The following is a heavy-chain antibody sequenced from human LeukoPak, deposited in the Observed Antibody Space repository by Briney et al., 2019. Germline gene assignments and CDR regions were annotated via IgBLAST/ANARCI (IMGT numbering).Heavy chain of an antibody. Sequence: GSLRLSCAASGFTFSSYWMSWVRQAPGKGLEWVANIKQDGSEKYYVDSVKGRFTISRDNAKNSLYLQMNSLRAEDTAVYYCARGIAAAGTRTFDYWGQGTLVTVSS. V-gene: IGHV3-7*01. J-gene: IGHJ4*02. CDR2: IKQDGSEK. D-gene: IGHD6-13*01. CDR3: ARGIAAAGTRTFDY. CDR1: GFTFSSYW.